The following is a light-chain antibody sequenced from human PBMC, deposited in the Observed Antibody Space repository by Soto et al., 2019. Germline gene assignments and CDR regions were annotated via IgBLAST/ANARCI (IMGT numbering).Light chain of an antibody. Sequence: QSVLTQPPSASGAPGQRVTISCSGGTSNFGTKSVNWYQHLPGAAPRLLIYDSDQRPSGVPDRFSGSKSATSASLAISGLQFADEGDYFCASWDDILHGPLFGGGTKVTVL. J-gene: IGLJ1*01. V-gene: IGLV1-44*01. CDR2: DSD. CDR3: ASWDDILHGPL. CDR1: TSNFGTKS.